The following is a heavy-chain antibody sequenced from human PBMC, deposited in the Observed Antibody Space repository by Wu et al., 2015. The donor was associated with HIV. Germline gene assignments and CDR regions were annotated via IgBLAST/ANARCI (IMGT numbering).Heavy chain of an antibody. J-gene: IGHJ6*03. CDR3: ARRPVRGFWSGHPWDYYHYYMDV. Sequence: QEQLVQSGAEVVKPGASVKVSCKASGYIFSNYDIIWLRQASGQGLEWMGWVSPNTGATGYARSLQGRLTITRNTSMSTAYMELRSLRSEDTALYFCARRPVRGFWSGHPWDYYHYYMDVVGTKGPQSPSP. CDR2: VSPNTGAT. D-gene: IGHD3-3*01. V-gene: IGHV1-8*01. CDR1: GYIFSNYD.